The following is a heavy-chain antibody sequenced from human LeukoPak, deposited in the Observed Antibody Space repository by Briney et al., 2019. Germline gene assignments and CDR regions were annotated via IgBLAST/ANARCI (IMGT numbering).Heavy chain of an antibody. CDR1: GYTFTSYG. V-gene: IGHV1-18*01. Sequence: GASVKVSCKASGYTFTSYGISWVRQAPGQGLEWMGWISAYNGNANYAQKLQGRVTMTTDTSTSTAYMELRSLRSDDTAVYYCARDLGSSATSTNWFDPCGQGTLVTVSS. CDR2: ISAYNGNA. CDR3: ARDLGSSATSTNWFDP. J-gene: IGHJ5*02. D-gene: IGHD6-6*01.